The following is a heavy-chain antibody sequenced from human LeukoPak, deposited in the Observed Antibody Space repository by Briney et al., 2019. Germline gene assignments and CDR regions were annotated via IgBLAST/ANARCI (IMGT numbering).Heavy chain of an antibody. J-gene: IGHJ4*02. CDR3: ARAKHYSDSSTNFDY. CDR2: ISVYNGNT. CDR1: GYTFTSYG. V-gene: IGHV1-18*01. D-gene: IGHD3-22*01. Sequence: ASVKVSCKASGYTFTSYGISWVRQAPGQGLEWMGWISVYNGNTNYGQKLQGRATMTTDTSTSTAYMELRSLRSDDTAVYYCARAKHYSDSSTNFDYWGRGTLVTVSS.